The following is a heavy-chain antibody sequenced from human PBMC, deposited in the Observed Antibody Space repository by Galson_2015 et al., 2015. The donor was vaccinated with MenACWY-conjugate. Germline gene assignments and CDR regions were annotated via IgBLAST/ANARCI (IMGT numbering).Heavy chain of an antibody. J-gene: IGHJ4*02. D-gene: IGHD5-18*01. V-gene: IGHV4-39*07. Sequence: SETLSLTCPVSGGSISNSSYYWGWIRQPPGQGPEWIGTIYYSGSTYYNPSLKSRVTISVDTSKNQFSLKLSSVTAADTAVYYCARAPKLPGYTYGPFDYWGQGTLVTVSS. CDR2: IYYSGST. CDR1: GGSISNSSYY. CDR3: ARAPKLPGYTYGPFDY.